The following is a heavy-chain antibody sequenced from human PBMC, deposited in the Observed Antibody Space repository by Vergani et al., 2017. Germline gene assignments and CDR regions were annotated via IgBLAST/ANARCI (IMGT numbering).Heavy chain of an antibody. CDR1: GFTFDDYA. J-gene: IGHJ3*02. Sequence: EVQVVESGGGLVQPGRSLRLSCAASGFTFDDYAMHWVRQAPGKGLEWVSRISWNRGSIGYADSVKGRFTISRDNAKNSLYLQMNSLRAEDTALYYCAKAERRRAFDIWGQGTMVTVSS. CDR2: ISWNRGSI. D-gene: IGHD1-14*01. V-gene: IGHV3-9*01. CDR3: AKAERRRAFDI.